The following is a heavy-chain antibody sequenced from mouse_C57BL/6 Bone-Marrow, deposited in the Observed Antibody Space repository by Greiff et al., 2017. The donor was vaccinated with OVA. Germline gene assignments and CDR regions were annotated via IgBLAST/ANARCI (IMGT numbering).Heavy chain of an antibody. CDR2: INPGSGGT. V-gene: IGHV1-54*01. J-gene: IGHJ2*01. CDR1: GYAFTNYL. D-gene: IGHD1-1*01. CDR3: ARATVVARGDY. Sequence: QVQLQQSGAELVRPGTSVKVSCKASGYAFTNYLIEWVKQRPGQGLEWIGVINPGSGGTNYNEQFKGKATLTADKSASTAYMQLSSLTSEDSAVDFCARATVVARGDYWGQGTTLTVSS.